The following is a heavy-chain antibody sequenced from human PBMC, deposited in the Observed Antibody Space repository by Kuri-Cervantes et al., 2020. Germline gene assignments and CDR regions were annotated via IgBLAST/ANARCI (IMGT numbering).Heavy chain of an antibody. CDR3: ARGGMYYYGSGSSAGNWFDP. CDR2: IYYSGST. J-gene: IGHJ5*02. V-gene: IGHV4-31*03. CDR1: GGSISSGGYY. D-gene: IGHD3-10*01. Sequence: SETLSLTCTVSGGSISSGGYYWSWIRQHPGKGLEWIGYIYYSGSTYYNPSLKSRVTISVDTSKNQFSLKLSSVTAADTAVYYCARGGMYYYGSGSSAGNWFDPWGQGTLVTVSS.